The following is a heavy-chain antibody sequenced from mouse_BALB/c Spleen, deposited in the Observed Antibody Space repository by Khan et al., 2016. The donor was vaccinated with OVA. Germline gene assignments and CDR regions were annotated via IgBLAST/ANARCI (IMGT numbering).Heavy chain of an antibody. CDR3: ASGGYWYFDV. CDR2: INTYTGEP. D-gene: IGHD1-1*02. J-gene: IGHJ1*01. Sequence: QIQLVQSGPEVKKPGETVKISCKASGYSFTNYGMNWVRQAPGKGLKWMGWINTYTGEPTYADDFKGRFAFSLETSASTAYLQINTLKNEDTATYFCASGGYWYFDVWGAGTTVTVSS. CDR1: GYSFTNYG. V-gene: IGHV9-3-1*01.